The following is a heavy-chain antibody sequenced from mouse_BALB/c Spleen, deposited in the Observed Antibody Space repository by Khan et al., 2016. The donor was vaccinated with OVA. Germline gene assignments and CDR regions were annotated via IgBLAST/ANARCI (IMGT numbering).Heavy chain of an antibody. CDR3: VNHGRCSGSMDY. Sequence: QVQLQQSGVELAKPGASVKMSCKASGYTFTSYGMHWVKQRPGKGLEWIGYINTSTDYTEYTQKFKDKATLTADTSSSTAYMQLTSLKSEDSAVYYFVNHGRCSGSMDYWGQGTLVTVSA. V-gene: IGHV1-4*01. D-gene: IGHD1-1*01. J-gene: IGHJ4*01. CDR2: INTSTDYT. CDR1: GYTFTSYG.